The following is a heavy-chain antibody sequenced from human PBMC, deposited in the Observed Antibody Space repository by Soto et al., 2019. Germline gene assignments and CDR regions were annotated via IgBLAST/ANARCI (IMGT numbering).Heavy chain of an antibody. CDR1: GYTFTSYD. D-gene: IGHD2-2*01. V-gene: IGHV1-8*01. CDR3: AKAGWYCSSTSCYDAYYYYYMDV. Sequence: ASVKVSCKASGYTFTSYDINWVRQATGQGLEWMGWMNPNSGNTGYAQKFQGRVTMTRNTSISTAYMELSSLRSEDTAVYYCAKAGWYCSSTSCYDAYYYYYMDVWGKGTTVTVSS. CDR2: MNPNSGNT. J-gene: IGHJ6*03.